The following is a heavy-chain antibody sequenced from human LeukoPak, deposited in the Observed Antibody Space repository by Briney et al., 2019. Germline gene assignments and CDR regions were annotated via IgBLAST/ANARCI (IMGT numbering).Heavy chain of an antibody. Sequence: PGGYLRLSCVGSGFTFAKYAMTWVREAPGKGLEWVSVISGSGNVTYYAESVKGRFTISRDNSKRTLYLQMDSLRADDTAIYYCAKDRAGANWGQGTLVLVSS. J-gene: IGHJ4*02. CDR3: AKDRAGAN. V-gene: IGHV3-23*01. CDR2: ISGSGNVT. CDR1: GFTFAKYA.